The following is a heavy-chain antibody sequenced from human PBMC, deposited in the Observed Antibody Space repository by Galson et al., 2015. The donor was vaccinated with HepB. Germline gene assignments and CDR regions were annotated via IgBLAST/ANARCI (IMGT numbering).Heavy chain of an antibody. CDR3: ARSRTRTGFRDGMDV. V-gene: IGHV1-69*02. D-gene: IGHD1/OR15-1a*01. CDR2: IIHILGKT. CDR1: GGTFSSYT. J-gene: IGHJ6*02. Sequence: SVKVSCKASGGTFSSYTVNWLRQAPGKGLEWMGRIIHILGKTKSAHNFQGRVTITADNSTSLVYMELSSLRSEDTAIYYCARSRTRTGFRDGMDVWGQGTTVTVSS.